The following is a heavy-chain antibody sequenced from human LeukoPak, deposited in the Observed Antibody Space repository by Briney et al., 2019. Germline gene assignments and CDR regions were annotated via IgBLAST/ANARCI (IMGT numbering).Heavy chain of an antibody. CDR1: GGSISSSGYY. CDR3: ARDIPGEDQVRGVWFDP. CDR2: IYYSGSI. V-gene: IGHV4-39*07. J-gene: IGHJ5*02. D-gene: IGHD3-16*01. Sequence: SETLSLTCTVSGGSISSSGYYWGWIRQPPGKGLEFIANIYYSGSIYYNPSLKSRVTISIDTSKNQFSLKLSSVTAADTAVYYCARDIPGEDQVRGVWFDPWGQGTLVTVSS.